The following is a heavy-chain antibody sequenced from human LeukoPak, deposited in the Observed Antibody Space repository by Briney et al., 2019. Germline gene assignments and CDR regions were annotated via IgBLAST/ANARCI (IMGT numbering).Heavy chain of an antibody. V-gene: IGHV3-30*02. CDR3: ARIGYYDILTGYYTSGG. Sequence: GGSLRLSCAASGFTFSSYGMHWVRQAPGKGLEWVAFMRYDGSNKYYADSVKGRFTISRDNSKNTLYLQMNSLRAEDTAVYYCARIGYYDILTGYYTSGGWGQGTLVTVSS. J-gene: IGHJ4*02. CDR2: MRYDGSNK. D-gene: IGHD3-9*01. CDR1: GFTFSSYG.